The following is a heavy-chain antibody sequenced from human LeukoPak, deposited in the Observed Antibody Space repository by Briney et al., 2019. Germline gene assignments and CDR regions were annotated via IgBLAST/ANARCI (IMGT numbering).Heavy chain of an antibody. V-gene: IGHV4-59*08. J-gene: IGHJ4*02. CDR2: IYYSGST. Sequence: PSETLSLTCTVSGGSISSFSWSWIRQPPGKGLEWIGYIYYSGSTNYNPSLQSRLTISVDTSENQFSLKMDSVTAADTAVYFCARHSPNLYYFDNWGQGTLVTVSS. CDR1: GGSISSFS. CDR3: ARHSPNLYYFDN.